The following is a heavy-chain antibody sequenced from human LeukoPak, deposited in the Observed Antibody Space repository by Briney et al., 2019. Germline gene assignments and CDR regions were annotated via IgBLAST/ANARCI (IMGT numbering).Heavy chain of an antibody. J-gene: IGHJ4*02. CDR3: ARDSATNYHFDH. Sequence: SETLSLTCTVSGGSVSSGSYYWSWIRQSPGTGLDWLGYVYYIGITYSNASLKSRVAISVDTSKNQFSLKLSSVTAADTAVYYCARDSATNYHFDHWGQGTLVTVSS. V-gene: IGHV4-61*01. D-gene: IGHD5-24*01. CDR2: VYYIGIT. CDR1: GGSVSSGSYY.